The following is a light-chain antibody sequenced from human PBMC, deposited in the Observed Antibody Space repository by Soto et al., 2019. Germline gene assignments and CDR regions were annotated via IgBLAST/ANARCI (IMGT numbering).Light chain of an antibody. V-gene: IGKV1-5*03. Sequence: DIPMTQSPSTLSASVGDRVTITCRASQSISSWLAWYQQKPGKAHKLLIYKASSLESGVPSRFSGSGSGTEFTLTISSLQPDDFATYYCQQYNSYWTFGQGTKVEIK. J-gene: IGKJ1*01. CDR3: QQYNSYWT. CDR2: KAS. CDR1: QSISSW.